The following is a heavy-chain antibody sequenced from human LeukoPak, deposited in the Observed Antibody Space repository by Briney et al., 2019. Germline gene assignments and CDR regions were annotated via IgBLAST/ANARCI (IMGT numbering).Heavy chain of an antibody. D-gene: IGHD6-13*01. V-gene: IGHV4-38-2*02. J-gene: IGHJ5*02. CDR2: ISHIGST. CDR3: ARDSIAETGFDP. Sequence: SETLSLTCTVSGYSISNGYNWGWVRQPPGKGLECIGSISHIGSTYYNPSLKSRVTISVDTSKNQFSLKLSSVTAADTAVYYCARDSIAETGFDPWGQGTLVTVSS. CDR1: GYSISNGYN.